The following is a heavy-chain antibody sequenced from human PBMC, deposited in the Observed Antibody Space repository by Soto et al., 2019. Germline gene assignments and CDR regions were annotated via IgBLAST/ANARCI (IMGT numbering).Heavy chain of an antibody. D-gene: IGHD3-22*01. J-gene: IGHJ4*02. V-gene: IGHV3-72*01. CDR2: TRNKASSYTT. Sequence: EVQLVESGGGLVQPGGSLRLSCAASGFSFSDYYINWVRQAPGKGLEWVGRTRNKASSYTTDYAAFVKGRFTISRDDSKNLIYLQMNSLKTEDTAVYYCAREGSSSGPDYEYWGQGTLVTVSS. CDR1: GFSFSDYY. CDR3: AREGSSSGPDYEY.